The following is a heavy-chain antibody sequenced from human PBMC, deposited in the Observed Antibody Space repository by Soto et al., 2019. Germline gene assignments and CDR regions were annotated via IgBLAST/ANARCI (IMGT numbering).Heavy chain of an antibody. Sequence: PGGSLRLSCAASGFTFSRYSMNWVRQVPGKWLEWISYISSSSSTIYYADSVKGRFTISRDNAKNSLYLQMNSLRAEDTAVYYCAREEVPAYYYYYYYMDVWGNGTTVTVSS. J-gene: IGHJ6*03. CDR2: ISSSSSTI. V-gene: IGHV3-48*01. CDR3: AREEVPAYYYYYYYMDV. CDR1: GFTFSRYS. D-gene: IGHD2-2*01.